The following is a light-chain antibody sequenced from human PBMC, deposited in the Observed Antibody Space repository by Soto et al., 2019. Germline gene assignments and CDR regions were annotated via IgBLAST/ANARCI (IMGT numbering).Light chain of an antibody. CDR1: SSDVGGYNF. CDR2: DVS. J-gene: IGLJ2*01. Sequence: QSVLTQPASVSGSPGQSITISCTGTSSDVGGYNFVSWYQQHPGKAPKLMIYDVSNRPSGVSNRFSGSKSGSMASLTISGLLAEDEADYYCSSYTSSSTRVVFGGGTKVTVL. CDR3: SSYTSSSTRVV. V-gene: IGLV2-14*01.